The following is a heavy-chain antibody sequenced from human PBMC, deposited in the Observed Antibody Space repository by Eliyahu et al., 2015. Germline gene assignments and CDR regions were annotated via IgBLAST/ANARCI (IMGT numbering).Heavy chain of an antibody. CDR1: GFSFNTSGVA. Sequence: QIALKESGPTLVKPTETLTLTCTLSGFSFNTSGVAVGWIRQPPGKAPEWLGFGIWHESNLYRPSLRHRVTIAADTSNNQVVFTMTDMDPVDTGTYYCAHRRSRRGFGDGFYFDFWGQGILVTVSS. J-gene: IGHJ4*02. CDR2: GIWHESN. CDR3: AHRRSRRGFGDGFYFDF. D-gene: IGHD2-21*01. V-gene: IGHV2-5*01.